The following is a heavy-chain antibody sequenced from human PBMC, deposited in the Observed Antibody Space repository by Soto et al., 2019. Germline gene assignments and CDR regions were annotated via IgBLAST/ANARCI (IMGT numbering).Heavy chain of an antibody. V-gene: IGHV3-23*01. J-gene: IGHJ4*02. CDR2: ISGSGGST. CDR1: GFTFSSYA. CDR3: AKEGVDYDIWAGYYRAGWAHFDY. D-gene: IGHD3-9*01. Sequence: EVQLLESGGGLVQPGGSLRLSCAASGFTFSSYAMSWVRQAPGKGLEWVSAISGSGGSTYYADSVKGRFTISRDNSKNTLYLQMNSLRAEDTAVYYCAKEGVDYDIWAGYYRAGWAHFDYWGQGTLVTVSS.